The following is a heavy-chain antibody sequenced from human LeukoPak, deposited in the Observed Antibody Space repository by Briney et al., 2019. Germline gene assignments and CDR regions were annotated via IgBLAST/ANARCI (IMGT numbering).Heavy chain of an antibody. CDR1: GLTFSNYA. CDR2: ISDSGGTT. D-gene: IGHD6-19*01. CDR3: AKGIYSSGWSYFVY. J-gene: IGHJ4*01. V-gene: IGHV3-23*01. Sequence: GGSLRLSCAASGLTFSNYAMSWVRQAPGKGLEWVSGISDSGGTTYYADSVKGRFTISRDNSKNTLYLQMNSLRAEDTAVYYCAKGIYSSGWSYFVYWGHGTLVTVSS.